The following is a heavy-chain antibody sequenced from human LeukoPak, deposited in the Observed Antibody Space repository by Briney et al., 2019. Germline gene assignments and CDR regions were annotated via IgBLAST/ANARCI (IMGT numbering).Heavy chain of an antibody. CDR3: AKVPHYYYDSSGYYW. CDR1: GFTFSSYA. J-gene: IGHJ4*02. D-gene: IGHD3-22*01. CDR2: ISGSGGST. V-gene: IGHV3-23*01. Sequence: GGSLRLSCAASGFTFSSYAMSWVRQAPGKGLEWVSAISGSGGSTYYADSVKGWFTISRDNSKNTLYLQMNSLRAEDTAVYYCAKVPHYYYDSSGYYWGGQGTLVTVSS.